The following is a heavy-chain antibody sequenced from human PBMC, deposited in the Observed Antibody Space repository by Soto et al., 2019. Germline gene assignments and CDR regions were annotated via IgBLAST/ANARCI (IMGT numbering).Heavy chain of an antibody. CDR3: AREVVYYFDY. J-gene: IGHJ4*02. CDR2: IYYSGST. V-gene: IGHV4-31*03. CDR1: GGSISSGGYY. D-gene: IGHD2-15*01. Sequence: SETLSLTCTVSGGSISSGGYYWSWIRQHPGKGLEWIGYIYYSGSTYYNPSLKSRVTISVDTSKNQFSLKLSSVTAADTAVYYCAREVVYYFDYWGKGTLVTVSS.